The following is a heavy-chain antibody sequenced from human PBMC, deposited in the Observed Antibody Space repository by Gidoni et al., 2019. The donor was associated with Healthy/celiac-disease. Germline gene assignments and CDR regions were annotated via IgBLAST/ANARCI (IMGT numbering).Heavy chain of an antibody. V-gene: IGHV4-39*01. J-gene: IGHJ4*02. Sequence: QLQLQESGPGLVKPSETLSLTCTVSGGSISSSSYYWGWIRQPPGKGLEWIGSIYYSGSTYYNPSLKSRVTISVDTSKNQFSLKLSSVTAADTAVYYCARRGAAKGPFDYWGQGTLVTVSS. CDR1: GGSISSSSYY. CDR3: ARRGAAKGPFDY. D-gene: IGHD6-25*01. CDR2: IYYSGST.